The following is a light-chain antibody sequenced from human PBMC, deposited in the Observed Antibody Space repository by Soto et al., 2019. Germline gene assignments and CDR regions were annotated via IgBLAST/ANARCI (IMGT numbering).Light chain of an antibody. CDR2: DVS. CDR1: SSDVGAYNY. Sequence: LTQPPSASGSPGQSVSISCTGTSSDVGAYNYVSWYQQHPGKAPKLMIYDVSKRPSGVPDRFSGSKSGNTASLTVSGLQAEDEADYYCSSYAGSVYVFGTGTKVTVL. J-gene: IGLJ1*01. CDR3: SSYAGSVYV. V-gene: IGLV2-8*01.